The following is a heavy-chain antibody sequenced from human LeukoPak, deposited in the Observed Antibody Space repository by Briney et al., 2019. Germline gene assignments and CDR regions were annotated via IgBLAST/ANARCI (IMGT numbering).Heavy chain of an antibody. CDR3: STEVDSSGYYDY. CDR1: GFTFSNAW. CDR2: IKSKTDGGTT. D-gene: IGHD3-22*01. Sequence: PGGSLRLSCAASGFTFSNAWMSWVRQAPGKGLEWVGRIKSKTDGGTTDYAAPVKGRFTISGDDSKNTLYLQMNSLKTEDTALYYCSTEVDSSGYYDYWGQGTLVTVSS. V-gene: IGHV3-15*01. J-gene: IGHJ4*02.